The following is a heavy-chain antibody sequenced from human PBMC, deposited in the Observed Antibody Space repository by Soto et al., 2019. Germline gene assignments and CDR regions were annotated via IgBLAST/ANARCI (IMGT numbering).Heavy chain of an antibody. CDR3: ARGSVAGTFGIDP. J-gene: IGHJ5*02. V-gene: IGHV3-21*01. CDR2: ISSSSSYI. D-gene: IGHD6-19*01. CDR1: GFTFSSYS. Sequence: EVQLVESGGGLVKPGGSLRLSCAASGFTFSSYSMNWVRQAPGKGLEWVSSISSSSSYIYYADSVKGRFTISRDNVKNSLYLQMNSLRAEDTAVYYCARGSVAGTFGIDPWGQGTLVTVSS.